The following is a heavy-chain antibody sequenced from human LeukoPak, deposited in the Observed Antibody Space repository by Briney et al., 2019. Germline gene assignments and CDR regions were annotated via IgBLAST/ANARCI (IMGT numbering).Heavy chain of an antibody. D-gene: IGHD2/OR15-2a*01. Sequence: KTSETLSLTCTVSGESINPYYWNWIRQPAAKGLEWIGHIYKSGSTNYNPSLKSRVTMSLDTSKNQFSLKLRSVTAADTAVYFCARSFLDYMDVWGKGTTVTVSS. CDR1: GESINPYY. J-gene: IGHJ6*03. V-gene: IGHV4-4*07. CDR2: IYKSGST. CDR3: ARSFLDYMDV.